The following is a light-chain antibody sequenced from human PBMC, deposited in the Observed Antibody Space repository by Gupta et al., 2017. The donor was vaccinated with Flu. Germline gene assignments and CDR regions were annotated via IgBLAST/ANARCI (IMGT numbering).Light chain of an antibody. CDR1: KCLVNKDSSTY. V-gene: IGKV2-24*01. CDR3: MQGTRTTWT. J-gene: IGKJ1*01. Sequence: CGSSKCLVNKDSSTYLSWLQQRPGKPPKLLIYKISNRFTGVPERFSGSGAGTDFTLKITSVEAEDVGVYYCMQGTRTTWTFGQGTRVEIK. CDR2: KIS.